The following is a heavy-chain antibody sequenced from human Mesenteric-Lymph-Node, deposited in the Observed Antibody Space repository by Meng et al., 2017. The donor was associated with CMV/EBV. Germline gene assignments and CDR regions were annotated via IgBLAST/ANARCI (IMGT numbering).Heavy chain of an antibody. CDR3: ARDHPSYSASPHLY. CDR1: GYTFTGYY. J-gene: IGHJ4*02. V-gene: IGHV1-2*02. D-gene: IGHD6-13*01. CDR2: IDPNTGGT. Sequence: ASVKVSCKASGYTFTGYYMHWVRQAPGQGLEWMGWIDPNTGGTNYAQKFQGRVTMTRDTSISTAYMDLSRLRSDDTAIYYCARDHPSYSASPHLYWGQGTLVTVSS.